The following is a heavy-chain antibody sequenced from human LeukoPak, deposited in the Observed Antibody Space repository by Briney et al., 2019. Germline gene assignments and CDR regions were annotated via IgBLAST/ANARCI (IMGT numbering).Heavy chain of an antibody. CDR3: ARIYSTATVVFDY. Sequence: SETLSLTCTVSGASIRSSPNYWGWVRQPPGKGLEWIGITHYSGRTYYNPSLKSRVTISVGTSKNQFSLKLTSLTAADTANYYCARIYSTATVVFDYWGQGILVTVSS. D-gene: IGHD4-23*01. V-gene: IGHV4-39*01. CDR1: GASIRSSPNY. CDR2: THYSGRT. J-gene: IGHJ4*02.